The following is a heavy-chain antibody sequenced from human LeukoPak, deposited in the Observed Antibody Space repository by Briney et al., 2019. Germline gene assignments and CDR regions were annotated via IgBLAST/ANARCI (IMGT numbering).Heavy chain of an antibody. D-gene: IGHD4-17*01. CDR2: ISHIGRT. V-gene: IGHV4-59*11. J-gene: IGHJ3*02. CDR3: ARDQTTVTKGFDI. CDR1: GDSFSSHY. Sequence: SETLSLTCAVSGDSFSSHYWTWIRQSPGTGLEWIGYISHIGRTNYNPSLKSRVTISIDTSKNQFSLKLSAMTAADTAVYFCARDQTTVTKGFDIWGQGTVVTVSS.